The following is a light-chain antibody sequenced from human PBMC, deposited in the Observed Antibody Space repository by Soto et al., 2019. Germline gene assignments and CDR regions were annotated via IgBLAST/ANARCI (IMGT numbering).Light chain of an antibody. CDR3: QQYENLPT. CDR1: QNINNY. V-gene: IGKV1-33*01. CDR2: DAS. Sequence: DIRMTQSPASRGASVGGRVSITCQASQNINNYLNWYQQKPGRAPKLLIYDASNLEAGVPSRFRGSGSGTDFTFTISRLQTEDIATYYCQQYENLPTFGQGTRLEIK. J-gene: IGKJ5*01.